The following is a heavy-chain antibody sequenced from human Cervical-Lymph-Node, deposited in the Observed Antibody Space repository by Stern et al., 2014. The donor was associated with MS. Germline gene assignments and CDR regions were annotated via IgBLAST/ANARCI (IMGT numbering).Heavy chain of an antibody. CDR3: ARVTEFLRFFYPDY. CDR1: GGSVSSGSRY. V-gene: IGHV4-31*03. J-gene: IGHJ4*02. CDR2: ISYSGNT. Sequence: QLQLQESGPGLVKPSQTLSLTCTVSGGSVSSGSRYWSWIRQHPGQGLEWIGFISYSGNTYSSPSLHSRLTISMETSRNQFSLKLRCVTAADTAIYYCARVTEFLRFFYPDYWGQGTLLTVSS. D-gene: IGHD3-3*01.